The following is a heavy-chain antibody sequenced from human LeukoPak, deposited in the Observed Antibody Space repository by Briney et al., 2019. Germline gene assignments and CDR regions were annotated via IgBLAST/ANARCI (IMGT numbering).Heavy chain of an antibody. CDR3: AKGFSVLASNHYYYFYGMDV. D-gene: IGHD3-3*01. Sequence: GGSLRLSCAASGISFDDYAMHWVRQAPGKGLEWVALIRGDGDSTFYADSVKGRFTISRDNSKNSLYLQMNSLRTEDTALYYCAKGFSVLASNHYYYFYGMDVWGQGTTVTVS. CDR1: GISFDDYA. CDR2: IRGDGDST. J-gene: IGHJ6*02. V-gene: IGHV3-43*02.